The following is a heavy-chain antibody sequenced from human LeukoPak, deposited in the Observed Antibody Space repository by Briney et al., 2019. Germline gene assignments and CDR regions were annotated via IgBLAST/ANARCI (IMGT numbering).Heavy chain of an antibody. CDR2: ISGSGGST. D-gene: IGHD3-10*01. CDR3: ARALLLWFGELPAFDY. CDR1: GFTFSSYA. Sequence: GGSLRLSCAASGFTFSSYAMSWVRQAPGKGLEWVSAISGSGGSTYYADSVKGRFTISRDNSKNTLYLQMNSLRAEDTAVYYCARALLLWFGELPAFDYWGQGTLVTVSS. J-gene: IGHJ4*02. V-gene: IGHV3-23*01.